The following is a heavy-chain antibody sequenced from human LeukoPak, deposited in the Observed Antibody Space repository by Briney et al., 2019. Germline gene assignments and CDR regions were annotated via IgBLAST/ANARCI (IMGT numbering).Heavy chain of an antibody. CDR2: IYYSGSS. V-gene: IGHV4-59*01. CDR3: ARVPRSYYYYYYMDV. J-gene: IGHJ6*03. CDR1: GGSISGYH. Sequence: PSETLSLTCNVSGGSISGYHWSWIRQSPGKGLEWLGYIYYSGSSNYNPSLKSRVTISVDTSKNQFSLKLSSVTAADTAVYYCARVPRSYYYYYYMDVWGKGTTVTVSS.